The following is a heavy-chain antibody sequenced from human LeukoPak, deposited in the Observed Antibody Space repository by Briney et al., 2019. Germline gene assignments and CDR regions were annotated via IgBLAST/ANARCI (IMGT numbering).Heavy chain of an antibody. CDR2: IKKDGNDK. Sequence: PGGSLRLSCAASGFTFNSYWMTWVRQAPGEGLEWVANIKKDGNDKYYVDSVKGRFTISRDNARSSLSLQMNSLRVEDTALYYCARGRDHSWFGEVWDNAFDIWGQGTMVTVSS. D-gene: IGHD3-10*01. J-gene: IGHJ3*02. V-gene: IGHV3-7*01. CDR3: ARGRDHSWFGEVWDNAFDI. CDR1: GFTFNSYW.